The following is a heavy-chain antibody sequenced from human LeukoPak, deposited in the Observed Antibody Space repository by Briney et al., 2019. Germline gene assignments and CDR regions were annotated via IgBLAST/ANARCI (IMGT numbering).Heavy chain of an antibody. CDR2: IFYSGST. V-gene: IGHV4-59*08. J-gene: IGHJ6*02. D-gene: IGHD3-10*01. CDR3: ARHAGGSGSPRPYYGMDV. CDR1: GGSISNYY. Sequence: SETLSLTCTVSGGSISNYYWSRMRQPPGKGLEWIGYIFYSGSTNYDPSLKSRVSISGDTSKNQISLKLSSVTAADTALYYCARHAGGSGSPRPYYGMDVWGQGTTVTVSS.